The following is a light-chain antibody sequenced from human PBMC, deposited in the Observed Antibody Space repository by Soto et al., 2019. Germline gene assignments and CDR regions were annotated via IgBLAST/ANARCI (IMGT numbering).Light chain of an antibody. Sequence: QSALTQPASVSGSPGQSITISCTGTSSDVGDYNYVSWYQQHPGKVPKLMIYEVSNRPSGVSNRFSGSKSGNTASLTISGLQAEDEGDYYCSSYTSSSNVVFGGGTKLTVL. CDR2: EVS. CDR3: SSYTSSSNVV. CDR1: SSDVGDYNY. V-gene: IGLV2-14*01. J-gene: IGLJ2*01.